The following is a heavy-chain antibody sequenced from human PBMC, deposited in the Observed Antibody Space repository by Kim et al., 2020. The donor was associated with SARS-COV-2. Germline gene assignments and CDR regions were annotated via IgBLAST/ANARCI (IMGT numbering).Heavy chain of an antibody. J-gene: IGHJ4*02. V-gene: IGHV4-59*01. CDR3: ARVFSGWDLNFDY. D-gene: IGHD1-26*01. Sequence: YNPSLKSRVTISVDTSKNQFSLKLSSVTAADTAVYYCARVFSGWDLNFDYWGQGTLVTVSS.